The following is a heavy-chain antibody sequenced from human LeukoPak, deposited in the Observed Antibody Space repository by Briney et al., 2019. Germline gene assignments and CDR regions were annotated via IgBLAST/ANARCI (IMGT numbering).Heavy chain of an antibody. CDR3: ARDRPGAFDI. J-gene: IGHJ3*02. CDR2: SNDSGGT. D-gene: IGHD7-27*01. Sequence: SETLSLTCAVYGGTFSGYYWSWIRQPPGKRLEWVGESNDSGGTNYNPSLKSRVTISADKSKNQVSLKLTSVTAADTAVYYCARDRPGAFDIWGQGTMVTVSS. CDR1: GGTFSGYY. V-gene: IGHV4-34*01.